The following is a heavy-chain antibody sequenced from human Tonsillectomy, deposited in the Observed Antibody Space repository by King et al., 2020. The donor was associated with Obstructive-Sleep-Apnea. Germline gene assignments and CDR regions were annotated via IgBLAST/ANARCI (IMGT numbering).Heavy chain of an antibody. CDR3: ARDRGGYGIFDY. D-gene: IGHD5-12*01. CDR1: GFTFSSYS. J-gene: IGHJ4*02. V-gene: IGHV3-21*01. CDR2: ISSSSSYI. Sequence: VQLVESGGGLVKPGGSLRLSCAASGFTFSSYSMNWVRQAPGKGLEWVSSISSSSSYIYYADSGKGRFTIPRDNAKNSLYLQMNSLRAEDTAVYYCARDRGGYGIFDYWGQGTLVTVSS.